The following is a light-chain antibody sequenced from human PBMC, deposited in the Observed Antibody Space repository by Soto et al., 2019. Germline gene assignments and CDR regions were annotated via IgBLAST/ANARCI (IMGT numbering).Light chain of an antibody. CDR3: QQYGSSSWT. V-gene: IGKV3-20*01. CDR1: QSISSSY. J-gene: IGKJ1*01. Sequence: EFVLTQSPGTLSLSPGERATLSCRASQSISSSYLAWYQQRPGQAPRLLIYGASSRATGIPDRFSGSGSGTEFTLTISRLEPEDFAVYYCQQYGSSSWTFGQGTKVDI. CDR2: GAS.